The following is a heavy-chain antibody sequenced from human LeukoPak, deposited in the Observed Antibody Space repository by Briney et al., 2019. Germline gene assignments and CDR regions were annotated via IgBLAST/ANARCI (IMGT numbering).Heavy chain of an antibody. V-gene: IGHV4-30-2*01. CDR2: IYHSGST. D-gene: IGHD3-9*01. J-gene: IGHJ4*02. Sequence: SQTLSLTRAVSGGSISSGGYSWSWIRQPPGKGLEWIGYIYHSGSTYYNPSLKSRVTISVDRSKNQFSLKLSSVTAADTAVYYRASLAPYYDILTGYYMGGYFDYWGQGTLVTVSS. CDR3: ASLAPYYDILTGYYMGGYFDY. CDR1: GGSISSGGYS.